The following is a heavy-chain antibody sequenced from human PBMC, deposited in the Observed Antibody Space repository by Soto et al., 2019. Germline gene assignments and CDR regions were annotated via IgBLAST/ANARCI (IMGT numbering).Heavy chain of an antibody. J-gene: IGHJ4*02. CDR3: ESMTAISFFDY. CDR2: IYSGGST. Sequence: GSLRLSCAASGFTVSSNYMSWVRQAPGKGLEWVSVIYSGGSTYYADSVKGRFTISRDNSKNTLYLQMNSLRAEDTAVYYCESMTAISFFDYWGQGTLVTVSS. CDR1: GFTVSSNY. D-gene: IGHD2-21*02. V-gene: IGHV3-66*01.